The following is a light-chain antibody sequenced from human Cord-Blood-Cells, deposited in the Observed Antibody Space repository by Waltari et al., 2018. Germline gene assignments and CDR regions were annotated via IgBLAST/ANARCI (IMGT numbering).Light chain of an antibody. CDR1: QGISSY. Sequence: AIRMTQSPSSFSASTGDRVTITCRASQGISSYLAWYQQKPGKAPKLLIYAASTLQGGVPSRFSGSGSGTDFTLTVSCLQSEDCATYYCQQYYSYPRTFGQGTKLEIK. V-gene: IGKV1-8*01. CDR3: QQYYSYPRT. CDR2: AAS. J-gene: IGKJ2*01.